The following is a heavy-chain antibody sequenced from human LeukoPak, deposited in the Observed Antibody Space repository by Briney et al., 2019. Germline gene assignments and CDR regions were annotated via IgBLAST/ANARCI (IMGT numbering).Heavy chain of an antibody. J-gene: IGHJ5*01. Sequence: PSETLSLTCTVSGGSISSYYWSWIRQPAGKGLEWIGRIYTSGSANYNPSLKSRVTMSVDTAKNQFSLKVTSVTAADTAVYYCARDREAVADWGYDWFDSWGQGILVTVSS. CDR3: ARDREAVADWGYDWFDS. CDR2: IYTSGSA. CDR1: GGSISSYY. D-gene: IGHD7-27*01. V-gene: IGHV4-4*07.